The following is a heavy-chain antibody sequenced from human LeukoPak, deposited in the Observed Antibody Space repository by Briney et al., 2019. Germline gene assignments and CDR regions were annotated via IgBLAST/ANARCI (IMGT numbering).Heavy chain of an antibody. CDR1: GFTFSSSW. D-gene: IGHD6-13*01. V-gene: IGHV3-7*03. J-gene: IGHJ4*02. CDR2: IKEDGSEK. CDR3: ARDSGWFRFDY. Sequence: GGSLRLSCAASGFTFSSSWMTWVRQAPGKGLEWVANIKEDGSEKYYVDCVKGRFTISRDNAKNSLYLQMNSLRAEDTAMYYCARDSGWFRFDYWGQGTLVTVSS.